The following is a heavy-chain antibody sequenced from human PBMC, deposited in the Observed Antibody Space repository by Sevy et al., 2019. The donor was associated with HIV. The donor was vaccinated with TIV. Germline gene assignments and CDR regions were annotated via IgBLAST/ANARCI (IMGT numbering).Heavy chain of an antibody. D-gene: IGHD3-3*01. J-gene: IGHJ4*02. Sequence: ASVKVSCKASGYTFTSYGISWVRQAPGQGLEWMGWISAYNGNTNYAQKLQGRVTMTTDTSTSTAYMELMSLRSDDTAVYYCARDWGTYYDFWSGYYTGPRSDYWGQGTLVTVSS. CDR3: ARDWGTYYDFWSGYYTGPRSDY. CDR1: GYTFTSYG. V-gene: IGHV1-18*01. CDR2: ISAYNGNT.